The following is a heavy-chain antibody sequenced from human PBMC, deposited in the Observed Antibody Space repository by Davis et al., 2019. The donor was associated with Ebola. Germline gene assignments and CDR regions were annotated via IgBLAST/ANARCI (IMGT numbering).Heavy chain of an antibody. V-gene: IGHV3-15*01. CDR2: IKSKTDGGTT. Sequence: ESLKISCATSGFTFSNAWMSWVHQAPGKGLEWVGRIKSKTDGGTTDYAAPVKGRFTISRDDSKNTLYLQMNSLKTEDTAVYYCTTEEYCTNGVCYARERDVWGKGTTVTVSS. CDR1: GFTFSNAW. D-gene: IGHD2-8*01. J-gene: IGHJ6*04. CDR3: TTEEYCTNGVCYARERDV.